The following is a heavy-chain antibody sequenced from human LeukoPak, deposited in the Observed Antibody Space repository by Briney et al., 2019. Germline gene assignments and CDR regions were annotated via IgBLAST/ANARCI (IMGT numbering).Heavy chain of an antibody. CDR1: GGSISSGSYY. Sequence: PSQTLSLTCSVSGGSISSGSYYWSWIRQPAGKGLEWIGRIYTSGSTNYNPSLKSRVTISVDTSKNQSSLKLSSVTAADTAVYYCARDLSPHDYYYYYMDVWGKGTTVTVSS. V-gene: IGHV4-61*02. CDR2: IYTSGST. CDR3: ARDLSPHDYYYYYMDV. J-gene: IGHJ6*03.